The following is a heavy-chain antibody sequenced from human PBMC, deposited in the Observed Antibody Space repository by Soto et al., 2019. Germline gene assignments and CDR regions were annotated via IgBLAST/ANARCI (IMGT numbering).Heavy chain of an antibody. CDR2: IYYSGST. CDR3: ARHLGEGYFDY. CDR1: GDSMSSSSYF. J-gene: IGHJ4*02. V-gene: IGHV4-39*01. Sequence: LETVSSTCTVAGDSMSSSSYFWGWGRQPPGKGLEWIGSIYYSGSTYYNPSLKSRVTISVDTSKNHFSLKLSSVTAADTAVYYCARHLGEGYFDYWGQG.